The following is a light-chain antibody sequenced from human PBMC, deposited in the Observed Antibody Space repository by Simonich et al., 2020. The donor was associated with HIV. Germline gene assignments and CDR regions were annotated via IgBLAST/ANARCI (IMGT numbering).Light chain of an antibody. CDR3: MQGIHLPLT. CDR1: QSVSNN. Sequence: EIEMTQSPATLSVSPGERATLSCRASQSVSNNLAWYQQKPGQAPRLLMHGASTRASGIPARFSGSGSGTEFTLKISRVEAEDAGVYYCMQGIHLPLTFGQGTKVEIK. CDR2: GAS. J-gene: IGKJ1*01. V-gene: IGKV3-15*01.